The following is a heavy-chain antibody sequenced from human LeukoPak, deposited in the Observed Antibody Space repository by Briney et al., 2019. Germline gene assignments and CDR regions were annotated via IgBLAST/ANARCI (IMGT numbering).Heavy chain of an antibody. CDR2: IIPIFGTA. D-gene: IGHD4-17*01. Sequence: ASVKVSCKASGGTFSSYAISWVRQAPGQGLEWMGGIIPIFGTANYAQKFQGRVTITADESTSTAYMELSSLGSEDTAVYYCARVVTVTDYYYGMDVWGQGTTVTVSS. CDR3: ARVVTVTDYYYGMDV. J-gene: IGHJ6*02. V-gene: IGHV1-69*13. CDR1: GGTFSSYA.